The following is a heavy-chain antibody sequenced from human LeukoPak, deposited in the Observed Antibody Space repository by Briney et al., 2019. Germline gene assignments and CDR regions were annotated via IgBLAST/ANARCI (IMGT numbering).Heavy chain of an antibody. CDR2: IKQDGSEK. J-gene: IGHJ4*02. Sequence: PGGSLRLSCAASGFTFSSYWMSWVRQAPGKGLEWVANIKQDGSEKYYVDSVKGRFTISRENAKNSLYLQMNSLRAEDTAVYYCARGIGYCSGGSCYPFDYWGQGTLVTVSS. D-gene: IGHD2-15*01. V-gene: IGHV3-7*03. CDR3: ARGIGYCSGGSCYPFDY. CDR1: GFTFSSYW.